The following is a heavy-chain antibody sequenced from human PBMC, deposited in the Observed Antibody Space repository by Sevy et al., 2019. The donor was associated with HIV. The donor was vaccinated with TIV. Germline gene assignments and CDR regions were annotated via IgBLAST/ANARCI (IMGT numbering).Heavy chain of an antibody. D-gene: IGHD6-25*01. V-gene: IGHV3-74*01. CDR1: GFTFSSYW. Sequence: LSLTCAASGFTFSSYWMHWVRQAPGKGLVWVSHINSDGSKTGYADSVKGRFTISRDNAKNTLYLQMNSLRAEDTAVYYCARDKSATAVDYWGQGTLVTVSS. J-gene: IGHJ4*02. CDR2: INSDGSKT. CDR3: ARDKSATAVDY.